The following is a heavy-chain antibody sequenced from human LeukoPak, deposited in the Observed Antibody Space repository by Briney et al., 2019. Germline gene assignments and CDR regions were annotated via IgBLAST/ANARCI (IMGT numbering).Heavy chain of an antibody. D-gene: IGHD3-10*01. Sequence: GESLKISCKGSGYSFSNYWVAWVRQVPGKGLEWMGIIYPGDSDTIYSPSFQGQVTISADESITTAYLQWSSLKASDTAMYYCARLRWPRGGRSSFDYWGQGALVTVSS. J-gene: IGHJ4*02. CDR1: GYSFSNYW. V-gene: IGHV5-51*01. CDR3: ARLRWPRGGRSSFDY. CDR2: IYPGDSDT.